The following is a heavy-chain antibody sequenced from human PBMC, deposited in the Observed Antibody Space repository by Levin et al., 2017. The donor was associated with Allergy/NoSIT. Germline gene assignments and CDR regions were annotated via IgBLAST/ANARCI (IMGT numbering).Heavy chain of an antibody. CDR1: GFSLTTSAMC. Sequence: SGPTLVKPTQTLTLTCTFSGFSLTTSAMCVSWIRQPPGKALEWLARIDWDDDKYYSTSLKTRLSISKDTSKNQVVLTMTNMDPVDTATYYCARSSPGGFSYGHHFDYWGQGTMVAVSS. D-gene: IGHD5-18*01. CDR3: ARSSPGGFSYGHHFDY. J-gene: IGHJ4*02. V-gene: IGHV2-70*11. CDR2: IDWDDDK.